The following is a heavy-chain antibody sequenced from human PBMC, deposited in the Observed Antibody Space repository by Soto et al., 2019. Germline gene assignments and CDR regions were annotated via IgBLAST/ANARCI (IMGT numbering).Heavy chain of an antibody. Sequence: GGSLRLSCAASGFTFSSYGMHWVRQAPGKGLEWVAVISYDGSNKYYADSVKGRFTISRDNSKNTLYLQMNSLRAEDTAVYYCAKVPHRAIAARPSWLDPWGQGTLVTVSS. CDR1: GFTFSSYG. V-gene: IGHV3-30*18. D-gene: IGHD6-6*01. CDR2: ISYDGSNK. CDR3: AKVPHRAIAARPSWLDP. J-gene: IGHJ5*02.